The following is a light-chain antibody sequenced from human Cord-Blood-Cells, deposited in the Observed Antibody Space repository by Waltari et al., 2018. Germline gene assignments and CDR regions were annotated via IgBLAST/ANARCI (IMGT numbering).Light chain of an antibody. CDR3: CSYAGSSTSWV. V-gene: IGLV2-23*01. CDR2: EGS. J-gene: IGLJ3*02. Sequence: QSALTQPASVSGSPGQSIPISCTGTSSDVGSYNLVSWYQQHPGKAPKFMIYEGSKRPSGVSNRFSGSKSGNTASLTISGLQAEDEADYYCCSYAGSSTSWVFGGGTKLTVL. CDR1: SSDVGSYNL.